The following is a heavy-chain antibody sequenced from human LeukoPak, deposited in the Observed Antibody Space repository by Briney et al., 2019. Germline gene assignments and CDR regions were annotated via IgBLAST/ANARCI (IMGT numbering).Heavy chain of an antibody. D-gene: IGHD4-23*01. V-gene: IGHV3-7*03. CDR2: IKQDGSEK. J-gene: IGHJ4*02. CDR3: AQPHDYGGL. CDR1: GFTFSSYW. Sequence: GGSLRLSCSASGFTFSSYWMSWVRQAPGKGLEWVANIKQDGSEKYYVDSVKGRFIISRDNSKNMLSLQMDCLRVEDTAVYYCAQPHDYGGLWGQGTLVIVSS.